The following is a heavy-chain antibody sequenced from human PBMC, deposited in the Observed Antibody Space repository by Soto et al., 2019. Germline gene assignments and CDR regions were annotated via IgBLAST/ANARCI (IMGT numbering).Heavy chain of an antibody. Sequence: QVQLVQSGAEVKKPGASVEVSCKASGYTFTTYYIYWVRHAPGQGLEGMGVINPGGVSTKSAQKLQHRATMTSETSTNTVYMDLSSLRSEDTAGYFCARGGKCDNVGYWYCDLWGRGTQVTVSP. CDR2: INPGGVST. V-gene: IGHV1-46*01. D-gene: IGHD1-1*01. J-gene: IGHJ2*01. CDR1: GYTFTTYY. CDR3: ARGGKCDNVGYWYCDL.